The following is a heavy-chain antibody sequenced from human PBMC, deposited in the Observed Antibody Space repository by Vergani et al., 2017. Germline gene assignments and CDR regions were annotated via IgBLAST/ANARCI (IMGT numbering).Heavy chain of an antibody. Sequence: QVQLVQSGAEVKKPGASVKVSCKASGYTFSSYAISWVRQAPGQGLEWMGGIIPIFGTANYAQKFQGRVTITADESTSTAYMELSSLRSEDTAVYYCARXIRGSEGYCSGGSCYPPFNWFDPWGQGTLVTVSS. D-gene: IGHD2-15*01. CDR1: GYTFSSYA. V-gene: IGHV1-69*01. CDR3: ARXIRGSEGYCSGGSCYPPFNWFDP. J-gene: IGHJ5*02. CDR2: IIPIFGTA.